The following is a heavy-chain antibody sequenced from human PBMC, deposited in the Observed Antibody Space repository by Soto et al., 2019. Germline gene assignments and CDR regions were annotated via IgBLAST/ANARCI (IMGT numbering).Heavy chain of an antibody. CDR1: GGSISRYY. CDR3: TADLPDWGAYAFDY. D-gene: IGHD3-16*01. J-gene: IGHJ4*02. CDR2: ISYFGST. Sequence: SETLSLTCTVSGGSISRYYWSWIRQPPGKGLEWIGYISYFGSTSYNPSLKSRVTISLDTSKSQFSLKLISVTAADTALYYCTADLPDWGAYAFDYWGQGILVTVSS. V-gene: IGHV4-59*01.